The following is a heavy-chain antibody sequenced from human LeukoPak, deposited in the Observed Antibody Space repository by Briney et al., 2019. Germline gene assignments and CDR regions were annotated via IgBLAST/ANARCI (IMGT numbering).Heavy chain of an antibody. Sequence: GGSLRLSCAASGFTFSSYEMNWVRQAPGKGLEWVSYISSSGSTIYYADSVKGRFTISRDNAKNSLYLQMNSLRAEDTAVYYCARARPRDIVVVPAAKDHYYGMDGWGKGTTVTVSS. CDR3: ARARPRDIVVVPAAKDHYYGMDG. CDR1: GFTFSSYE. V-gene: IGHV3-48*03. D-gene: IGHD2-2*01. J-gene: IGHJ6*04. CDR2: ISSSGSTI.